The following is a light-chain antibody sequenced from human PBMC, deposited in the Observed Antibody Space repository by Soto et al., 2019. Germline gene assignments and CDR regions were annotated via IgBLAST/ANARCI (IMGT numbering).Light chain of an antibody. V-gene: IGLV1-44*01. Sequence: QSVLTQSPSASATPGQRVTISCSGSSSNVGRHDVTWYQQLPGSAPKLLIFGDNQRPSGVPDRFSGSKSGASASLAINGLQSEDEADYYCAVWDVSLDAAVFGGGTQLTVL. CDR2: GDN. J-gene: IGLJ7*01. CDR3: AVWDVSLDAAV. CDR1: SSNVGRHD.